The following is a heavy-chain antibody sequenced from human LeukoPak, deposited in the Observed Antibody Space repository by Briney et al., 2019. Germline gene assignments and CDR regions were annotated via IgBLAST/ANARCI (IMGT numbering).Heavy chain of an antibody. V-gene: IGHV4-59*01. D-gene: IGHD3-22*01. CDR3: ARAMTKAYYYVMDV. CDR1: GVSISSYS. CDR2: IYYSGST. Sequence: SGTLSLTCAASGVSISSYSWSWIRQPPGKGLEWIGDIYYSGSTNYNPSLKSRVTISVDTPKNQFALKLNAVTAADTAVYYFARAMTKAYYYVMDVWGQGTTVTVSS. J-gene: IGHJ6*02.